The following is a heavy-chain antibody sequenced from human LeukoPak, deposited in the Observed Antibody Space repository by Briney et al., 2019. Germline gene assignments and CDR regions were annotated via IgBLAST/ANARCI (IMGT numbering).Heavy chain of an antibody. CDR3: AQDIAWGAFEH. J-gene: IGHJ4*02. CDR1: GFSFSNYG. D-gene: IGHD7-27*01. Sequence: PGGTQRLSCAASGFSFSNYGMNWVRQAPGKGLEWVSGISPSGGGTYYADSVKGRFTISRDDSKNTLSLQMNSLRVEDTALYYCAQDIAWGAFEHWGQGTLVTVSS. CDR2: ISPSGGGT. V-gene: IGHV3-23*01.